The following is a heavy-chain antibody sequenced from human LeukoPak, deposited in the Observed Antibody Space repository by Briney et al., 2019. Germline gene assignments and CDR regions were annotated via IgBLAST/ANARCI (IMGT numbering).Heavy chain of an antibody. Sequence: PGGSPRLSCAVSGFTVSNNYMSWVRQAPGKGLEWVSVIYSGDNTYYVESVKGRFTISRDNSKNTLFLQMNRLRAEDTAVYYCAGRRVLDASFDYWGQGTLVTVSS. CDR2: IYSGDNT. CDR1: GFTVSNNY. V-gene: IGHV3-66*02. CDR3: AGRRVLDASFDY. J-gene: IGHJ4*02. D-gene: IGHD3-16*01.